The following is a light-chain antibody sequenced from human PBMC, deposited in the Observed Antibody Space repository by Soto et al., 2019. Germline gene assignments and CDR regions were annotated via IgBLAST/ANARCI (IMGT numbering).Light chain of an antibody. CDR2: DND. J-gene: IGLJ2*01. CDR1: SSNIGTNY. Sequence: QSVLTQPPSVSAAPAQKVTISCSGSSSNIGTNYVSWYQQLPGAAPKLLIYDNDKRPSGIPDRFSGSRSGTSATLGITGLQTGDEADNYCGTWDSSLSAGVFGGGTKVTVL. CDR3: GTWDSSLSAGV. V-gene: IGLV1-51*01.